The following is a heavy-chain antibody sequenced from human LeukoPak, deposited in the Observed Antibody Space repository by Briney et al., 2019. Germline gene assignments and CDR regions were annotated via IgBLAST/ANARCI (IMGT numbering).Heavy chain of an antibody. D-gene: IGHD4-11*01. CDR3: ARVRRLTVTTDWFDP. CDR1: GYTFTSYY. J-gene: IGHJ5*02. Sequence: ASVKVSCKASGYTFTSYYMHWVRQAPGQGLEWMGIINPSGGSTSYAQKFQGRVTMTRDTSTSTVYMELSSLRSDDTAVYYCARVRRLTVTTDWFDPWGQGTLVTVSS. CDR2: INPSGGST. V-gene: IGHV1-46*01.